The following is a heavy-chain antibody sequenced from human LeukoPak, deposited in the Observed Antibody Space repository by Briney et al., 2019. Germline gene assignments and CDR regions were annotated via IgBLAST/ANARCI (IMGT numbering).Heavy chain of an antibody. J-gene: IGHJ4*02. CDR2: ISAGGGTT. V-gene: IGHV3-23*01. CDR1: GFTFSSNA. D-gene: IGHD6-13*01. CDR3: AKRSQYSSSWYYFDY. Sequence: PGGSLRLSCAASGFTFSSNAMSWVRQAPGKGRQWVSVISAGGGTTYYADSVKGRFTISRDNSKNTLYLQMNSLRAEDTAVYFCAKRSQYSSSWYYFDYWGQGTLVTVSS.